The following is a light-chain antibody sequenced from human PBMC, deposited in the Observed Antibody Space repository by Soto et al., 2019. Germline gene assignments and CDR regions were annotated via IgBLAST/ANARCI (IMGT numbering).Light chain of an antibody. Sequence: DIQMTQSPSSLSASVGDRVTITCRASQSIGRYLNWYQQKPGKAPKLLIYATSSLQSGVPSRFSGSGSGTDFTLTISSLQPEDFATYYCQQSYSSPCTFGQGTKAEIK. CDR1: QSIGRY. CDR2: ATS. CDR3: QQSYSSPCT. J-gene: IGKJ2*02. V-gene: IGKV1-39*01.